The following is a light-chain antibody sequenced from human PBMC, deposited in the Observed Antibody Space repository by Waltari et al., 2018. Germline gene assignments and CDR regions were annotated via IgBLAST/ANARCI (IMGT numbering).Light chain of an antibody. CDR2: DVN. CDR1: TSDIGVYNY. CDR3: SSYTSLTNLFVV. Sequence: QSALTQPSSVSGSPGQSITISCTGSTSDIGVYNYVSWSQQHPGKAPKLVIYDVNNRPAGISNRFSGSKAGNTAALAISGLQAEDEADYYCSSYTSLTNLFVVFGGGTKVTVL. V-gene: IGLV2-14*03. J-gene: IGLJ2*01.